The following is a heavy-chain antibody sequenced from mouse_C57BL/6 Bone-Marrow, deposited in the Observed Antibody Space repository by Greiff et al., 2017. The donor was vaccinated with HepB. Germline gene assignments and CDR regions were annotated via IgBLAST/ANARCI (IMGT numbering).Heavy chain of an antibody. Sequence: EVQLQQSGPELVKPGASVKISCKASGYTFTDYYMNWVKQSHGKSLEWIGDINPNNGGTSYNQKFKGKDTLTVDKSSSTAYMELRSLTYEDSAVYYCARVLGVRPYFDYWGQGTTLTVSS. V-gene: IGHV1-26*01. CDR1: GYTFTDYY. J-gene: IGHJ2*01. CDR3: ARVLGVRPYFDY. D-gene: IGHD5-1*01. CDR2: INPNNGGT.